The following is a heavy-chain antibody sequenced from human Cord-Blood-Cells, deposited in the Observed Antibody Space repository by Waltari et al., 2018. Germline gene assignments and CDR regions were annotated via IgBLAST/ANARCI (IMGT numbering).Heavy chain of an antibody. D-gene: IGHD1-26*01. J-gene: IGHJ3*02. V-gene: IGHV3-7*01. CDR2: IKPDGSEK. CDR3: ARDRVGADAFDI. Sequence: EVQLVESGGGLVQPGGYLRLSCAASGFTFISYWMSWVRQAPGKGLEWVANIKPDGSEKYYVDSVKGRFTISRDNAKNSLYLQMNSLRAEDTAVYYCARDRVGADAFDIWGQGTMVTVSS. CDR1: GFTFISYW.